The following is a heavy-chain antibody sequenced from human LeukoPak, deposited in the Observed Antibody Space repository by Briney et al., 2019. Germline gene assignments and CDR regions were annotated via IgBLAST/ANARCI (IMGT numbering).Heavy chain of an antibody. CDR2: IKQDGSEK. D-gene: IGHD2-2*01. Sequence: PGGSLRLSCVASGFTFSNYWMSWVRQAPGKRLEWVANIKQDGSEKYYVDSVKGPFTISRDNAKNSLYLQMNSLRVEDTAVYYCARIRVTVIVPAAISGYMDVWGKGTTVTVSS. CDR1: GFTFSNYW. CDR3: ARIRVTVIVPAAISGYMDV. V-gene: IGHV3-7*01. J-gene: IGHJ6*03.